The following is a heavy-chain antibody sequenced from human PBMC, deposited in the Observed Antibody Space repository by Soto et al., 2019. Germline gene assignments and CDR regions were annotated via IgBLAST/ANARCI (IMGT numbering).Heavy chain of an antibody. J-gene: IGHJ4*02. D-gene: IGHD5-18*01. CDR3: AKYTSGTMRDY. Sequence: QLQLQESGPGLVKPSETLSLTCIVSGDSITTTTYYWGWIRQSPGKGLEWIGSFHYTGRTSYNPSLKSRVTIFVDTSKNQFSLIVNDVTAADTAVYYWAKYTSGTMRDYWGQGTLVTVSS. V-gene: IGHV4-39*01. CDR2: FHYTGRT. CDR1: GDSITTTTYY.